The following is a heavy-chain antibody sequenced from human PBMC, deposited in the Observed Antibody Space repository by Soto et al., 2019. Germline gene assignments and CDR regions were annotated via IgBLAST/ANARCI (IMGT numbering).Heavy chain of an antibody. J-gene: IGHJ4*02. D-gene: IGHD4-17*01. CDR3: THRYGDYPYFGY. CDR2: LYWDDDK. Sequence: QITLKESGPTLVKPTQTLTLTCTFSGFSLNTRGVGVGWIRQPPGKALEWLALLYWDDDKRYSPSLKTWLTITKDTSKNQVVLTMTNMDPVDTATYYCTHRYGDYPYFGYWGQGTLVTVSS. CDR1: GFSLNTRGVG. V-gene: IGHV2-5*02.